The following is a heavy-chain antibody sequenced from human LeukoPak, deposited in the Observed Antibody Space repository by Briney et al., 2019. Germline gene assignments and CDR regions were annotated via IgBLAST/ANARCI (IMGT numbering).Heavy chain of an antibody. CDR3: ARRKDIVVVPAVRGAFDY. D-gene: IGHD2-2*01. CDR1: GGSFRGYY. Sequence: PSETLSLTCAVYGGSFRGYYWSWIRQPPGKGLEWIGEINHSGSTNYNPSLKSRVTISVDTSKNQCSLKLSSVTAADTAVYYCARRKDIVVVPAVRGAFDYWGQGTLVTVSS. J-gene: IGHJ4*02. CDR2: INHSGST. V-gene: IGHV4-34*01.